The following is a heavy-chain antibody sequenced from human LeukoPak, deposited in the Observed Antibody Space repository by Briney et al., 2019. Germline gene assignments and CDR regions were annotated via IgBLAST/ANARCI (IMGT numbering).Heavy chain of an antibody. CDR1: GGSISSSSYY. V-gene: IGHV4-39*07. CDR2: IYYSGST. Sequence: KTSETLSLTCTVSGGSISSSSYYWGWIRQPPGKGLEWIGSIYYSGSTYYNPSLKSRVTMSVDTSKNQFSLNLTSVTAADTAVYFCASEQTTSGGRRLDSWGQGTLVIVSS. D-gene: IGHD6-25*01. CDR3: ASEQTTSGGRRLDS. J-gene: IGHJ4*02.